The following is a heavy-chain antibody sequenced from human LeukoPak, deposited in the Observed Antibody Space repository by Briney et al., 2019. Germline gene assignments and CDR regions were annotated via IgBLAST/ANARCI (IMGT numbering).Heavy chain of an antibody. CDR1: GYTFNTYG. CDR2: ISPYNGNT. D-gene: IGHD3-22*01. J-gene: IGHJ4*02. V-gene: IGHV1-18*01. Sequence: ASVKVSCKTSGYTFNTYGITWVRQAPGQGLEWMGWISPYNGNTNYAQKLQGRVTMTTDTSTSTAYMELRSLRSDDTAVYYCARFALRSYYYDSSGSQVDYWGQGTLVTVSS. CDR3: ARFALRSYYYDSSGSQVDY.